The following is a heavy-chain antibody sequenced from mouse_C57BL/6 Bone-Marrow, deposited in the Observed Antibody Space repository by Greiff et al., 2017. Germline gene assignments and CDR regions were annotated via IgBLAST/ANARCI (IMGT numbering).Heavy chain of an antibody. CDR1: GYTFTSYW. V-gene: IGHV1-5*01. Sequence: VQLKESGTVLARPGASVKMSCKTSGYTFTSYWMHWVKQRPGQGLEWIGAIYPGNSDTSYNQKFKGKAKLTAGTSASTAYMELSSLTNEDSAVYYCTRKKAAYYRNYWYFDVWGTGTTVTVSS. J-gene: IGHJ1*03. D-gene: IGHD2-14*01. CDR3: TRKKAAYYRNYWYFDV. CDR2: IYPGNSDT.